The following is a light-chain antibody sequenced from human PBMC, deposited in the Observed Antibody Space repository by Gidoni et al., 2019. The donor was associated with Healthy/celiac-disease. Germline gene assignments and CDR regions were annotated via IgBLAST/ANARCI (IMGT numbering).Light chain of an antibody. J-gene: IGLJ2*01. CDR3: QVWDSSGV. CDR2: RDS. CDR1: NIGGKN. V-gene: IGLV3-9*01. Sequence: SYELTQPLSVSVALGQTARITCGGNNIGGKNVHWYQQKPGQAPVLVIYRDSNRPSGIPERFSGSNSGNTATLTITRAQAGDEADYYCQVWDSSGVFGGGTKLTVL.